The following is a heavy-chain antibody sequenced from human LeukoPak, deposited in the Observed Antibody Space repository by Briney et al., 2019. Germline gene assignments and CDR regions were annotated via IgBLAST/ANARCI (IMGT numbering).Heavy chain of an antibody. CDR3: ARQSDDLGYFQH. CDR1: GGSLSSYY. J-gene: IGHJ1*01. V-gene: IGHV4-59*08. D-gene: IGHD3-16*01. Sequence: PSETLSLTCTVSGGSLSSYYWSWIRQPPGKGLEWIGYIYYRGRTKYNPSLQSRVTISVDTSRNHFSLRLSSVTAADTAVCYCARQSDDLGYFQHWGQGTLVTVSS. CDR2: IYYRGRT.